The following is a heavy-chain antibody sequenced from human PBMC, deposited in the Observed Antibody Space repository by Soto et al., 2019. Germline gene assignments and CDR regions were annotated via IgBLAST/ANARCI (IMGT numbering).Heavy chain of an antibody. Sequence: EVQLLESGGGLVQPGGSLRLSCAASGFTFSTYAMIWVRQAPGKGLECVSVITGSGGRTYYADSVKGRFTSSRDTSKKTLFLQMNSLRAEDTAVYYCAKDRYGDYGGIDYWGQGTMVTVSS. CDR3: AKDRYGDYGGIDY. CDR2: ITGSGGRT. V-gene: IGHV3-23*01. D-gene: IGHD4-17*01. CDR1: GFTFSTYA. J-gene: IGHJ4*02.